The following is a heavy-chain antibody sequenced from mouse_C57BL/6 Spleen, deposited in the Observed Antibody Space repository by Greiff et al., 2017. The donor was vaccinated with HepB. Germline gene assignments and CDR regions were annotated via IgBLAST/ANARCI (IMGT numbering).Heavy chain of an antibody. CDR2: IYPRSGNT. Sequence: QVHVKQSGAELARPGASVKLSCKASGYTFTSYGISWVKQRTGQGLEWIGEIYPRSGNTYYNEKFKGKATLTADKSSSTAYMELRSLTSEDSAVYFCARGGDNLAYWGQGTLVTVSA. J-gene: IGHJ3*01. V-gene: IGHV1-81*01. CDR1: GYTFTSYG. CDR3: ARGGDNLAY.